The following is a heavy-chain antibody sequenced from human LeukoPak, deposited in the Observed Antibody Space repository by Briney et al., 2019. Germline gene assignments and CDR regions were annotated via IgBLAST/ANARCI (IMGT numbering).Heavy chain of an antibody. CDR1: GGTFSSYT. D-gene: IGHD1-26*01. CDR3: ARALRSGSYVDY. Sequence: SVKVSCKASGGTFSSYTISWVRQAPGQGLEWMGRIIPILGIANYAQKFQGRVTITADKSTSTAYMELSSLRSEDTAVYYCARALRSGSYVDYWGQGTLVTVSS. CDR2: IIPILGIA. J-gene: IGHJ4*02. V-gene: IGHV1-69*02.